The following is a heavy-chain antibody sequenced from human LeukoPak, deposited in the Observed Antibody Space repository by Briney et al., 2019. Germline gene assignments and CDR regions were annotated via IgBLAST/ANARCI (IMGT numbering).Heavy chain of an antibody. CDR2: IYSGGST. D-gene: IGHD2-15*01. CDR1: GFTVSSNY. CDR3: ARDDVLDIGTDY. V-gene: IGHV3-53*01. J-gene: IGHJ4*02. Sequence: GGSLRLSCAASGFTVSSNYMSWVRQAPGKGLECVSVIYSGGSTFYADSVKGRFTISRDNSKNTLYLQMNSLRAEDTALYYCARDDVLDIGTDYWGQGILVTVSS.